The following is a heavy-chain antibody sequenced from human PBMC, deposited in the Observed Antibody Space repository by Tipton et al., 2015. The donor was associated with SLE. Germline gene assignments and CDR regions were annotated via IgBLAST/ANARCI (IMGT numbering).Heavy chain of an antibody. CDR2: IYSGGRT. D-gene: IGHD3-22*01. Sequence: SLRLSCAASGFTFSSYAMTWVRQAPGKGLEWVSVIYSGGRTDYSDSVKGRFTISRDNYKNTLSLQTNNLRAEGTAVYHCAKLDSSGWYFQHWGQGTLVSVSS. J-gene: IGHJ1*01. V-gene: IGHV3-23*03. CDR3: AKLDSSGWYFQH. CDR1: GFTFSSYA.